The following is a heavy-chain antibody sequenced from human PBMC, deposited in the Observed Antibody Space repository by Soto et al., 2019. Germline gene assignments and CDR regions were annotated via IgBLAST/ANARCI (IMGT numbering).Heavy chain of an antibody. CDR2: VFHSGST. J-gene: IGHJ4*02. CDR3: ARAQGMTTVH. V-gene: IGHV4-4*02. CDR1: SSSISSSDW. Sequence: SETLSLTCAVSSSSISSSDWLNWVRQAPGKGLEWIGEVFHSGSTNYNPSLKSRVTMSVDMSKNQFSLNLRSVTAADTAVYYCARAQGMTTVHWGPGTLVTVSS. D-gene: IGHD4-17*01.